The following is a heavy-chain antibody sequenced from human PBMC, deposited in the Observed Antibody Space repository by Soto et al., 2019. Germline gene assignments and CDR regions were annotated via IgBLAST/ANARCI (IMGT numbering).Heavy chain of an antibody. V-gene: IGHV4-34*01. CDR2: INHSGST. CDR1: GGSFSGYY. CDR3: ARTHKPYYYYGMDV. Sequence: SETLSLTCAVYGGSFSGYYWSWIRQPPGKGLEWIGEINHSGSTNYNPSLKSRVTISVDTSKNQFSLKLSSVTAADTAVYYCARTHKPYYYYGMDVWGQGTTVTVSS. J-gene: IGHJ6*02.